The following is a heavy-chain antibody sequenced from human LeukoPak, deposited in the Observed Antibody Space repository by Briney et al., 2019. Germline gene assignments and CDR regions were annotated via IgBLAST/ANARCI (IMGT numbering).Heavy chain of an antibody. J-gene: IGHJ4*02. Sequence: SETLSLTCTVSGGSISSYYWSWIRQPPGKGLEWIGYIYYSGSTNYNPSLKSRVTISVDTSKNQFSLKLSSVTAADTAVYYCARRSSGPYDYDGYWGQGTLVTVSS. V-gene: IGHV4-59*08. CDR3: ARRSSGPYDYDGY. CDR1: GGSISSYY. CDR2: IYYSGST.